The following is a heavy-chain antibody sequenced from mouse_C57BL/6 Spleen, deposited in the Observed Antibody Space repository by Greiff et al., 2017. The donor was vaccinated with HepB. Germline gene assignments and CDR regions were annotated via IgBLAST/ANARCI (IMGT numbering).Heavy chain of an antibody. J-gene: IGHJ2*01. CDR3: ARGSDDSYYFDY. CDR2: IYPGSGST. CDR1: GYTFTSYW. Sequence: VQLQQSGAELVKPGASVKMSCKASGYTFTSYWITWVKQRPGQGLEWIGDIYPGSGSTNYNEKFKSKATLTVDTSSSTAYMQLSSLTSEDSAVYYCARGSDDSYYFDYWGQGTTLTVSS. V-gene: IGHV1-55*01. D-gene: IGHD2-4*01.